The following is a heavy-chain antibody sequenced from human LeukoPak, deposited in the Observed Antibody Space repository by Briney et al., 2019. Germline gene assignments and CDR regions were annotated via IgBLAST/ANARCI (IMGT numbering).Heavy chain of an antibody. CDR1: GGSISSGGYY. V-gene: IGHV4-31*03. CDR3: ARGAAAGEGVYFDY. D-gene: IGHD2-2*01. Sequence: SETLSLTCTVSGGSISSGGYYWSWIRQHPGKGLGWIGYIYYSGSTYYNPSLKSRVTISVDTSKNQFSLKLSSVTAADTAVYYCARGAAAGEGVYFDYWGQGTLVTVSS. J-gene: IGHJ4*02. CDR2: IYYSGST.